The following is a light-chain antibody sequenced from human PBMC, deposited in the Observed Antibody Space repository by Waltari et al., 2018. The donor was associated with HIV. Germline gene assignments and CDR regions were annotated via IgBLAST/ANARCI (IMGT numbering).Light chain of an antibody. Sequence: SYELTQPPSVSVSPGQTASITCSGDKLGDKYACWYQLKPGQSPVLVIDQDNKRPSGIPERFSGSNSGNTATLTISGTQAMDEADYYCQAWDSSTAVFGGGTKLTVL. J-gene: IGLJ3*02. CDR3: QAWDSSTAV. CDR2: QDN. V-gene: IGLV3-1*01. CDR1: KLGDKY.